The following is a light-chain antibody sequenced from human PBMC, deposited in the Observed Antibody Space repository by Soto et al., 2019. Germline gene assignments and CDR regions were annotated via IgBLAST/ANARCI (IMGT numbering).Light chain of an antibody. CDR2: GAS. Sequence: EIVLTQSPATLSVSPGERATLSCRASQSVNIYLAWYQQKPGQAPRLLIFGASTRATGIPARFSGSRSGTDLTLTISSLEPEDFGVYFCHQRNKFGQGTRLEIK. V-gene: IGKV3-11*01. CDR3: HQRNK. CDR1: QSVNIY. J-gene: IGKJ5*01.